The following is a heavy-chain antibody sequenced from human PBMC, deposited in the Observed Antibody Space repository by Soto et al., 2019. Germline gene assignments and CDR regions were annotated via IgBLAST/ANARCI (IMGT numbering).Heavy chain of an antibody. CDR1: GGSISSYY. Sequence: PSETLSLTCTVSGGSISSYYWSWIRQPPGKGLEWIGYIYYSGSTNYNPSLKSRVTISVDTSKNQFSLKLSSVTAADTAVYYCATWSYYYDSSGYYSVWGQGTLVTVSS. J-gene: IGHJ4*02. D-gene: IGHD3-22*01. CDR2: IYYSGST. CDR3: ATWSYYYDSSGYYSV. V-gene: IGHV4-59*01.